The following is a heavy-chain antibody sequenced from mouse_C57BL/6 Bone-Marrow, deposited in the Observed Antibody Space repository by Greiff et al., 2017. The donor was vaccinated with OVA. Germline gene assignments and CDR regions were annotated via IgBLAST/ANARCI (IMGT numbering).Heavy chain of an antibody. J-gene: IGHJ2*01. Sequence: QVQLKESGAELVKPGASVKMSCKASGYTFTSYWITWVKQRPGQGLEWIGDIYPGSGRTNSNEKFKIKATLTVDTSSSTAYMQRSSLTLEDSAVDNYARLGDYFDYWGQGTTLTVSS. CDR2: IYPGSGRT. D-gene: IGHD3-3*01. CDR1: GYTFTSYW. V-gene: IGHV1-55*01. CDR3: ARLGDYFDY.